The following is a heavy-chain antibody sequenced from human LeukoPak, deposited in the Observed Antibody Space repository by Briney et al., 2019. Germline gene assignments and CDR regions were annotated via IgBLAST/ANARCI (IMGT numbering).Heavy chain of an antibody. V-gene: IGHV4-59*01. J-gene: IGHJ4*02. Sequence: PSETLSLTCTVSGGSINSYYWSWIRQPPGKGLEWIGYIYYSGSTNYSPSLKGRVTMSVDTSKNQFSLKLTSVTAADTAVYYCARTGVVATSYFFDYWGQGILVTVSS. CDR2: IYYSGST. CDR3: ARTGVVATSYFFDY. CDR1: GGSINSYY. D-gene: IGHD5-12*01.